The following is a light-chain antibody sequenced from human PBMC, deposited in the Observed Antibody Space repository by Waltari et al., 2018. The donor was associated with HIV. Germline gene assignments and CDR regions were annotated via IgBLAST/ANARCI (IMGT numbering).Light chain of an antibody. CDR2: GTS. V-gene: IGKV3D-15*01. J-gene: IGKJ2*01. CDR3: QQYNNWPRT. CDR1: QSVSSN. Sequence: EIVMTQSPATLSVSPGERATLSCSASQSVSSNLAWYPQKPGQAPRLLIYGTSTRATGTPARFSGSGSGTDFTLTISSLQSEDCAVYYCQQYNNWPRTFGQGTKLEIK.